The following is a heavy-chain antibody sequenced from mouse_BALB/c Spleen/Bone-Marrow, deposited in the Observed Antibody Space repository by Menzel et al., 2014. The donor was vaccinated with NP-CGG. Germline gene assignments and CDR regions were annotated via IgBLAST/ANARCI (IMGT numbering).Heavy chain of an antibody. Sequence: QVQLERSGCRLLKSGSSVKMSCKASGYTFTSYYMYWVKQRPGQGLEWFGEINPSNGGTNFNEKFKNKATLTVDKSSSTAYMQLSSLTSEDSAVYYCSRGRRDALDYWDQGTAVTVAS. CDR2: INPSNGGT. CDR1: GYTFTSYY. CDR3: SRGRRDALDY. V-gene: IGHV1S16*01. J-gene: IGHJ4*01.